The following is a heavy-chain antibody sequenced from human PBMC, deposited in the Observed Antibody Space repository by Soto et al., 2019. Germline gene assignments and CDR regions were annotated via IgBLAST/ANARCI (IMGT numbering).Heavy chain of an antibody. D-gene: IGHD3-3*01. CDR1: GGSFSGYY. J-gene: IGHJ5*02. CDR3: ARGSGNFWSGLSCWFDP. Sequence: SETLSLTCAVYGGSFSGYYWSWIRQPPGKGLEWIGEINHSGSTNYNPSLKSRVTISVDTSKNQFSLKLSSVTAADTAVYYCARGSGNFWSGLSCWFDPWGQGTLVTVSS. V-gene: IGHV4-34*01. CDR2: INHSGST.